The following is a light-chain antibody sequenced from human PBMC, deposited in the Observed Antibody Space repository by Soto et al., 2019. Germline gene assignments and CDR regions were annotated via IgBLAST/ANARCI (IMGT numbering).Light chain of an antibody. J-gene: IGKJ1*01. Sequence: DIPMTQSPSTLSASVGDRVTITCRASQSISSWLAWYQQKPGKAPKLLIYKASNVESGVPSRFSGSGSGTEFTLTISRLQPDDFAIYYCQQYDTYTTFGQGTKVEIK. CDR2: KAS. CDR1: QSISSW. V-gene: IGKV1-5*03. CDR3: QQYDTYTT.